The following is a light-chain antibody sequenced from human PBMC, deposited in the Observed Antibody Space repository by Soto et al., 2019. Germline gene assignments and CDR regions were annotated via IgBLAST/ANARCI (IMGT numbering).Light chain of an antibody. CDR3: HQYRGYWS. Sequence: DIQMTQSPSTLSASVGDRVTISCRASQNINTWFAVYQQKPGKAPHLLIYKLTQLQSGVPSRFSGRSSGTEFTCTISSLRPYGYATYYCHQYRGYWSFGQGTK. V-gene: IGKV1-5*03. CDR2: KLT. J-gene: IGKJ2*01. CDR1: QNINTW.